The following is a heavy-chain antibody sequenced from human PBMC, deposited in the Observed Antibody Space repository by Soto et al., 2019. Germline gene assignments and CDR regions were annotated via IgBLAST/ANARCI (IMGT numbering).Heavy chain of an antibody. Sequence: SETLSLTYTVSGGSISSSSYYWGWIRQPPGKGLEGIGSIYYSGSTYYNPSLNIRVTISVDTSKNQFSLKLSSVTAADTAVYYCAIPDGEVPAAMRGPNYYYYGMDVWGQGTTVT. V-gene: IGHV4-39*01. CDR2: IYYSGST. D-gene: IGHD2-2*01. CDR3: AIPDGEVPAAMRGPNYYYYGMDV. J-gene: IGHJ6*02. CDR1: GGSISSSSYY.